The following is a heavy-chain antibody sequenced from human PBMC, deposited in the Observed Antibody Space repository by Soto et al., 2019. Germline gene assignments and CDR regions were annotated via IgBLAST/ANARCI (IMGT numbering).Heavy chain of an antibody. CDR3: ARASSTAGTTDWFDP. CDR2: IIPILGIA. Sequence: SVKVSCKASGGTFSSYTISWVRQAPGQGLEWMGRIIPILGIANYAQKFQGRVTITADKSTSTAYMELSSLRSEDTAVYYCARASSTAGTTDWFDPWGQGTLVTVSS. J-gene: IGHJ5*02. D-gene: IGHD1-1*01. V-gene: IGHV1-69*02. CDR1: GGTFSSYT.